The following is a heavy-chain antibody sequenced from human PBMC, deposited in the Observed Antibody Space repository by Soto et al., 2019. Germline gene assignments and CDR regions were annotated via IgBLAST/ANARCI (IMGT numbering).Heavy chain of an antibody. V-gene: IGHV4-31*03. D-gene: IGHD1-26*01. J-gene: IGHJ3*02. CDR2: IYYSGST. CDR1: GGSISSGGYY. CDR3: ARESGSPRLVDAFDI. Sequence: QVQLQESGPGLVKPSQTLSLTCTVSGGSISSGGYYWSWIRQHPGKGLEWIGYIYYSGSTYYNPSLKSRVTISVDTSKTQFSLKLSSVTDADTAVYYGARESGSPRLVDAFDIWGQGTMVTVSS.